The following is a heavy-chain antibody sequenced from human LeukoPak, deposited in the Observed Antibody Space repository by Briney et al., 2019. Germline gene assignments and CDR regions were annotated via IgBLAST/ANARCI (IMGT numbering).Heavy chain of an antibody. CDR1: GYTFTGCY. D-gene: IGHD4-11*01. Sequence: ASVKVSCKASGYTFTGCYMHWVRQAPGQGLEWMGWINPNSGGTNYAQKFQGRVTMTRDTSISTAYMELSRLRSDDTAVYYCARAPPDYSNYHYWGQGTLVTVSS. CDR2: INPNSGGT. J-gene: IGHJ4*02. V-gene: IGHV1-2*02. CDR3: ARAPPDYSNYHY.